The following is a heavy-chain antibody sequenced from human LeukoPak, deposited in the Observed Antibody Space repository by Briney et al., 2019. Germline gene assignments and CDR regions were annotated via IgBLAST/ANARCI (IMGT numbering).Heavy chain of an antibody. D-gene: IGHD5-12*01. Sequence: PGGSLRLSCAASGFTFSSYGMHWVRQAPGKGLEWVAFIRYDGSNKYYADSVKGRFTISRDNSKNTLYLQMNSLRAEDTAVYYCASRPTGFDWGPFDYWGQGTLVTVSS. CDR3: ASRPTGFDWGPFDY. CDR1: GFTFSSYG. V-gene: IGHV3-30*02. J-gene: IGHJ4*02. CDR2: IRYDGSNK.